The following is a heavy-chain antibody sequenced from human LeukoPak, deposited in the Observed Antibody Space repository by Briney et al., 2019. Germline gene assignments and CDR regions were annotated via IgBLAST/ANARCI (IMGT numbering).Heavy chain of an antibody. CDR1: GFTFSSYA. CDR3: AKSGGASCYSAADC. CDR2: ISGSGGTT. J-gene: IGHJ4*02. D-gene: IGHD2-15*01. Sequence: GGSLRLSCAASGFTFSSYAVSWVRQAPGKGLEWVSVISGSGGTTFYAESVKGRFTISRDDSKSTLYLQMNSLRAEDTAVYYCAKSGGASCYSAADCWGRGTLVTVSS. V-gene: IGHV3-23*01.